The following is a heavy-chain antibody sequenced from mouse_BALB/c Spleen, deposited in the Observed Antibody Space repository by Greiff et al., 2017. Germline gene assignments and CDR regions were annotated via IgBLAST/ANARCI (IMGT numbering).Heavy chain of an antibody. D-gene: IGHD2-4*01. Sequence: EVQLQESGPGLVKPSQSLSLTCTVTGYSITSDYAWNWIRQFPGNKLEWMGYISYSGSTSYNPSLKSRISITRDTSKNQFFLQLNSVTTEDTATYYCAREDLRSTMITTGLFDYWGQGTTLTVSS. CDR2: ISYSGST. J-gene: IGHJ2*01. CDR1: GYSITSDYA. CDR3: AREDLRSTMITTGLFDY. V-gene: IGHV3-2*02.